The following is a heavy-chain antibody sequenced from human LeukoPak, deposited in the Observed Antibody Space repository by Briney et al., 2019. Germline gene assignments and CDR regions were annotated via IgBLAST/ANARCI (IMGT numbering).Heavy chain of an antibody. D-gene: IGHD5/OR15-5a*01. Sequence: GGSLRLSCAASGFTFSSYWMHWVRQAPGKGLVWVSRIKTDGSSTDYADSVKGRFTISRDNAKNTLYLQMNSLRAEDTAVYYCARGVSGTGPDIWGLGTMVTVSS. CDR2: IKTDGSST. J-gene: IGHJ3*02. V-gene: IGHV3-74*01. CDR3: ARGVSGTGPDI. CDR1: GFTFSSYW.